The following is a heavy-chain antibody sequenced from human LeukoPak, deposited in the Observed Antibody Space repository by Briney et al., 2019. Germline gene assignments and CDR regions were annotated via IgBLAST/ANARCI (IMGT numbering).Heavy chain of an antibody. CDR3: AKGLTYNSGSRGYFDY. CDR2: ISNSGGST. D-gene: IGHD6-19*01. J-gene: IGHJ4*02. V-gene: IGHV3-23*01. CDR1: GFTFSSYA. Sequence: GGSLRLSCAAAGFTFSSYAMSWVRQAQGKGLEWVSAISNSGGSTYYGDSVKGRFAISRDNPKNTLYLQMNSLRAEDTAVYYCAKGLTYNSGSRGYFDYWGQGTLVTVSS.